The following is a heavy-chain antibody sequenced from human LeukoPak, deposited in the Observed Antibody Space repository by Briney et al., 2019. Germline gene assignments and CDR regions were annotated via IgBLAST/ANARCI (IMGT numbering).Heavy chain of an antibody. CDR2: ISSSSSYI. J-gene: IGHJ4*02. V-gene: IGHV3-21*01. Sequence: MSGGSLRLSCGASGFTFSNAWMNWVRQAPGKGLEWVSSISSSSSYIYYADSVKGRFTISRDNAKNSLYLQMNSLRAEDTAVYYCARTGTDDYFDYWGQGTLVTVSS. CDR1: GFTFSNAW. CDR3: ARTGTDDYFDY. D-gene: IGHD1-1*01.